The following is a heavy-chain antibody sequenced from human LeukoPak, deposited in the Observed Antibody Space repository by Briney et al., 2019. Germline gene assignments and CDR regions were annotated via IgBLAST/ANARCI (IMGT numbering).Heavy chain of an antibody. CDR1: SGSINSANW. Sequence: SGTLSLTCAVSSGSINSANWWSWVRQPPGKGLECIGEIDQSGNINYNPSLKSRVSMPIDRATNHFSLNLNSVTAADTAVYYCARGIGAADYWGQGTLVTVSS. V-gene: IGHV4-4*02. J-gene: IGHJ4*02. CDR3: ARGIGAADY. D-gene: IGHD1-26*01. CDR2: IDQSGNI.